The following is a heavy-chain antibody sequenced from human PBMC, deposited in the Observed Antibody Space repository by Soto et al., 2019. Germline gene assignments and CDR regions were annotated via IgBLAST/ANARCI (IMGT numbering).Heavy chain of an antibody. J-gene: IGHJ4*02. V-gene: IGHV3-23*01. CDR3: AKDYPGDIVVVVAATHFDY. D-gene: IGHD2-15*01. CDR1: GFTFSSYA. CDR2: ISGSGGST. Sequence: PGGSLRLSCAASGFTFSSYAMSRVRQAPGKGLEWVSAISGSGGSTYYADSVKGRFTISRDNSKNTLYLQMNSLRAEDTAVYYCAKDYPGDIVVVVAATHFDYWGQGTLVTVSS.